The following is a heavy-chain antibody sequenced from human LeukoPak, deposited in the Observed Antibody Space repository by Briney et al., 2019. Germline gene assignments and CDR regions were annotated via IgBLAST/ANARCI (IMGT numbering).Heavy chain of an antibody. D-gene: IGHD4-17*01. CDR1: GGSISSYY. Sequence: KPSETLSLTCTVSGGSISSYYWSWLRQPPGKGLEWIGYIYYSGSTNYNPSLKSRVTISVDTSKNQFSLKLSSVTAADTAVYYCARHRILRGYFDYWGQGTLVTVSS. CDR3: ARHRILRGYFDY. J-gene: IGHJ4*02. V-gene: IGHV4-59*08. CDR2: IYYSGST.